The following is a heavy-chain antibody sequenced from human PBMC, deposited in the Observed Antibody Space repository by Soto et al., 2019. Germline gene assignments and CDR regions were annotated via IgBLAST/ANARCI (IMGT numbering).Heavy chain of an antibody. Sequence: SETLSLTCTVSGGSISSGDYYWSWIRQPPGKGLEWIGYIYYSGSTYYNPSLKSRVTISVDTSKNQFSLKLSSVTAADTAVYYWVEVAIFYDYCDYYDYWGQGTLVTVSS. CDR2: IYYSGST. V-gene: IGHV4-30-4*01. CDR1: GGSISSGDYY. CDR3: VEVAIFYDYCDYYDY. D-gene: IGHD4-17*01. J-gene: IGHJ4*02.